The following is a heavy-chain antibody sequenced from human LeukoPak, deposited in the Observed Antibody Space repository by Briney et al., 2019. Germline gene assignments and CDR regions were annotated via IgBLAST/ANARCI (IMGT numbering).Heavy chain of an antibody. CDR3: TRAWSGGSDAFDI. V-gene: IGHV1-8*01. J-gene: IGHJ3*02. Sequence: ASVKVSCKASGYTATNYDINWVRRATGQGLEWMGWMNPSSGNTDYAQKFQDRVTMTWNTSITTAYMELSSLRSEDTAMYYCTRAWSGGSDAFDIWGQGTIVAVSS. CDR1: GYTATNYD. D-gene: IGHD3-3*01. CDR2: MNPSSGNT.